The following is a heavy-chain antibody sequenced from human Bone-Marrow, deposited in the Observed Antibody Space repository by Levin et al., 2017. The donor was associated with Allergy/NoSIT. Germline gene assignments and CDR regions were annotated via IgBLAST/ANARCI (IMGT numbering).Heavy chain of an antibody. Sequence: LSLPCAASGFTFRSYAMSWVRQAPGKGLEWVSAISGSGGSTYYADSVKGRFTISRDNSKNTLYLQMNSLRAEDTAVYYCARPDLTGTIDDAFDIWGQGTMVTVSS. J-gene: IGHJ3*02. CDR1: GFTFRSYA. CDR2: ISGSGGST. CDR3: ARPDLTGTIDDAFDI. V-gene: IGHV3-23*01. D-gene: IGHD1-20*01.